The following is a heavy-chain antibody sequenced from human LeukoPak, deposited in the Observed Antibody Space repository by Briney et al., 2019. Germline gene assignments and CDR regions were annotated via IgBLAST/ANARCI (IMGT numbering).Heavy chain of an antibody. V-gene: IGHV3-48*04. D-gene: IGHD2-15*01. CDR2: ISSSSSTI. CDR1: GFTFSSYS. CDR3: AREDGGGSIPRRPYYFDY. Sequence: GGSLRLSCAASGFTFSSYSMNWVRQAPGKGLEWVSYISSSSSTIYYADSAKGRFTISRDNAKNSLYLQMNSLRAEDTAVYYCAREDGGGSIPRRPYYFDYWGQGTLVTVSS. J-gene: IGHJ4*02.